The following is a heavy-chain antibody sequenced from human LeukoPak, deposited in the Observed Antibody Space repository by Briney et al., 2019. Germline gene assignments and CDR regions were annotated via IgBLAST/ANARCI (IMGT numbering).Heavy chain of an antibody. CDR2: ISHSGRT. CDR1: GGSLTGYS. Sequence: SETLSLTCAVSGGSLTGYSWSWIRQPPGRGLEWIGEISHSGRTNYNPSLKSRLTMSIDTSKSQFSLRLSSVTAADTAVYYCARDTSLQHWGQGTLVTVSS. CDR3: ARDTSLQH. V-gene: IGHV4-34*10. J-gene: IGHJ1*01. D-gene: IGHD5-18*01.